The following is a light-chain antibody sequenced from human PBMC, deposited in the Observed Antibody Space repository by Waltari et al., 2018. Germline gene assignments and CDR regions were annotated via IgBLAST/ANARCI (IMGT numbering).Light chain of an antibody. CDR1: QYVKNN. CDR2: KAS. CDR3: QEYDSLPIT. J-gene: IGKJ4*01. Sequence: DNQMTQSPSTLPASVGDRVTITCRASQYVKNNLAWFQQKPGKAPKLLIHKASRLESGVPARFSGSGFGTEFILSISSLQTDDFATYYCQEYDSLPITFGGGTKVEIK. V-gene: IGKV1-5*03.